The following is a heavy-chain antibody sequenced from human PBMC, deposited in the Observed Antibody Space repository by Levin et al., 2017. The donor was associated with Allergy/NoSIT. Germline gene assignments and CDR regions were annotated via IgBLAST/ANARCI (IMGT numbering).Heavy chain of an antibody. Sequence: LSLTCAASGFPFSSYAMHWVRQAPGKGLEWVAVISYDGSNKYYADSVKGRFTISRDNSKNTLYLQMNSLRAENTAVYYCARAGRILARRYFDYWGQGTLVTVSS. CDR2: ISYDGSNK. CDR1: GFPFSSYA. J-gene: IGHJ4*02. D-gene: IGHD6-6*01. CDR3: ARAGRILARRYFDY. V-gene: IGHV3-30-3*01.